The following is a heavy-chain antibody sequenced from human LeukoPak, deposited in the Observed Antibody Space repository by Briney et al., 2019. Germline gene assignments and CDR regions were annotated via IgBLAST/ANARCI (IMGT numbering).Heavy chain of an antibody. CDR2: INHSGNT. V-gene: IGHV4-34*01. Sequence: PSETLSLTCAVYGGSFSGYYWTWIRQPPGKGLEWIGEINHSGNTNYNPSLKSRVAISVDTSKNQFSLKLSSVTAADTAVYYCARGEDFDYWGQGTLVTVSS. CDR3: ARGEDFDY. J-gene: IGHJ4*02. D-gene: IGHD2-15*01. CDR1: GGSFSGYY.